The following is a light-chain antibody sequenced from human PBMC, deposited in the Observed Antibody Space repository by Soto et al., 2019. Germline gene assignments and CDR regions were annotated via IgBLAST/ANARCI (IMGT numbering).Light chain of an antibody. CDR1: QSVGSF. V-gene: IGKV3-11*01. CDR3: QQRNSWPPTFT. CDR2: DTS. J-gene: IGKJ5*01. Sequence: ENLLTHSPANLSFSPGERAPLSRPASQSVGSFLAWYQQKPGQAPRLLIYDTSIRATGIPARFSGSGSGTDFTLTISRLEPEDFAVYYCQQRNSWPPTFTFGQGTRLEIK.